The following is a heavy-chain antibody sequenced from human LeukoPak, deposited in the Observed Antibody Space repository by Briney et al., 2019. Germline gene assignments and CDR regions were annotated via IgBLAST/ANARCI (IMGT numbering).Heavy chain of an antibody. CDR3: ARTHIVVVPAAIRTEGYRGATAQYFQH. V-gene: IGHV4-39*07. CDR2: INHSGST. D-gene: IGHD2-2*01. Sequence: SETLSLTCTVSGGSISSSSYYWSWIRQPPGKGLEWIGEINHSGSTNYHPSLKSRVTISVDTSKDQFSLKLSSVTAADTAVYYCARTHIVVVPAAIRTEGYRGATAQYFQHWGQGTLVTVSS. CDR1: GGSISSSSYY. J-gene: IGHJ1*01.